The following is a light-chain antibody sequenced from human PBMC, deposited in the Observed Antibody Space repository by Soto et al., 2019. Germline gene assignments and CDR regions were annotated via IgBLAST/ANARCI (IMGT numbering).Light chain of an antibody. CDR1: QGISNY. J-gene: IGKJ1*01. Sequence: DIQMTQSPSSLSAFVGDRVTITCWASQGISNYVAWYQQKPGKVPKLLIYAASTLQSGVPSRFSRSGSGTDFTLTISSLQPEDAATYYCQKYSSAPRTFGQGTKVQIK. CDR3: QKYSSAPRT. CDR2: AAS. V-gene: IGKV1-27*01.